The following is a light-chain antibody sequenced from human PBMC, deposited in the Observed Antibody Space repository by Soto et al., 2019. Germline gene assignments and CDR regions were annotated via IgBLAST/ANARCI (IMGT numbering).Light chain of an antibody. J-gene: IGKJ4*01. CDR3: NQYHSSFT. CDR2: GAS. CDR1: QSVSSSS. V-gene: IGKV3-20*01. Sequence: EIVLTQSPGTLSLSPGEGATLSCRASQSVSSSSFTWYQQKRGQAPRLLIYGASTRATGIPDRFSGSWSGTDFTLTISRLEPEDFAVYYCNQYHSSFTFGGGTKVEIK.